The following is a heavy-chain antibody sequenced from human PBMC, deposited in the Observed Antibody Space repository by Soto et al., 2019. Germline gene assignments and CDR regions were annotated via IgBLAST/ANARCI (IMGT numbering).Heavy chain of an antibody. V-gene: IGHV4-39*01. CDR2: MYYNGST. Sequence: PSETLSLTCTVSGGSISSSSYYWGWIRQPPGKGLDWIGTMYYNGSTYYNPSLKSRVTISVDTSRNQFSLRLSSVTAADTAVYYCSRPTGYPRGYGMDVWGQGTTVTVSS. CDR3: SRPTGYPRGYGMDV. CDR1: GGSISSSSYY. J-gene: IGHJ6*02. D-gene: IGHD3-9*01.